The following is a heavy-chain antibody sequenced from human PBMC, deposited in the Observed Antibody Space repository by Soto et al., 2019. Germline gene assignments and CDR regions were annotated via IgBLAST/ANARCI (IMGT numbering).Heavy chain of an antibody. D-gene: IGHD6-19*01. CDR1: GFTFSSYG. CDR3: ARDGPAVAYHFDF. J-gene: IGHJ4*02. Sequence: QVQLVESGGGVVQPGRSLRLSCAASGFTFSSYGMHWVRQAPGKGLEWVAVIWYDGSNKYYADSVKGRFTISRDNSKNTLYLQMNSLRAEDTAVYYCARDGPAVAYHFDFWGQGTLVTVSS. CDR2: IWYDGSNK. V-gene: IGHV3-33*01.